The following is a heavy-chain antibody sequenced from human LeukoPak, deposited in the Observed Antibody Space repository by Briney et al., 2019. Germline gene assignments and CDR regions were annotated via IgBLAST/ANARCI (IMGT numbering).Heavy chain of an antibody. CDR2: ISGSGGST. CDR3: AKDKYYGSGSYLFFDY. V-gene: IGHV3-23*01. CDR1: GLTFSRYA. J-gene: IGHJ4*02. D-gene: IGHD3-10*01. Sequence: GGSLRLSCAVSGLTFSRYAMSWVRQAPGKGLEWVSAISGSGGSTYYADSVKGRFTISRDNSKNTLYLQMNSLRAEDTAVYYCAKDKYYGSGSYLFFDYWGQGTLVTVSS.